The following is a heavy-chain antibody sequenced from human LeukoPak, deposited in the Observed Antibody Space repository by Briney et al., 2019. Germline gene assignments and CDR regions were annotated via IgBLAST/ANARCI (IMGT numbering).Heavy chain of an antibody. CDR3: AKDPSSGWYRWSMDV. Sequence: GGSLRLSCEASGFSFSSHGMHWVRQAPGKGLEWLALMSNDGDNKDYADSVKGRFTISRDNSKNTLYLQMNSLTTEDTALYYCAKDPSSGWYRWSMDVWGQGTTVTVSS. J-gene: IGHJ6*02. D-gene: IGHD6-19*01. CDR2: MSNDGDNK. V-gene: IGHV3-30*18. CDR1: GFSFSSHG.